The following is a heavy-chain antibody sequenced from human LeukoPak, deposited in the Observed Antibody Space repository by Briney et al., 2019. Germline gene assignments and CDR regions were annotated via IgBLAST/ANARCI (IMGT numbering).Heavy chain of an antibody. CDR1: GGSINNYF. D-gene: IGHD6-13*01. V-gene: IGHV4-59*08. J-gene: IGHJ5*02. CDR2: VYYTGST. CDR3: ARRARAEADTSPDNWIDP. Sequence: SETLSLTCSVSGGSINNYFWNWLRQPPGRGLEWIGHVYYTGSTRYNPSLKSRVFISIDTSMNQFSLKLSSVTAADTAVYYCARRARAEADTSPDNWIDPWGREPWSPSPQ.